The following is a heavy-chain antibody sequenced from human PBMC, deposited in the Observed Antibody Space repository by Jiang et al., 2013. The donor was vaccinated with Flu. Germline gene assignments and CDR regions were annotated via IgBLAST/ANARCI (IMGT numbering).Heavy chain of an antibody. Sequence: VQLLESGGGLVQPGGSLRLSCAASGFTFSSYAMSWVRQAPGKGLEWVSAISGSGGSTYYADSVKGRFTISRDNSKNTLYLQMNSLRAEDTAVYYCAKDSWYYDSSGYTSPGYWGQGTLVTVSS. J-gene: IGHJ4*02. CDR3: AKDSWYYDSSGYTSPGY. V-gene: IGHV3-23*01. CDR2: ISGSGGST. D-gene: IGHD3-22*01. CDR1: GFTFSSYA.